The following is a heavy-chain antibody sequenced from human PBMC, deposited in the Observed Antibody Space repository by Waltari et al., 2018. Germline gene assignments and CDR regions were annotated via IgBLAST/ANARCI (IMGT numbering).Heavy chain of an antibody. CDR2: SSGCSSYT. J-gene: IGHJ4*02. CDR3: AREWGVMIGTAAYYLDH. V-gene: IGHV3-21*02. D-gene: IGHD3-16*01. Sequence: EVQLVGSGGGLVKPGGSLRLSCAASGFTFSSYPMNWVRQAPGKGLEWVSSSSGCSSYTYYADSVKGRFTISRDNVKNSLYLQMNSLRVEDTAVYYCAREWGVMIGTAAYYLDHWTQGTLVTVSS. CDR1: GFTFSSYP.